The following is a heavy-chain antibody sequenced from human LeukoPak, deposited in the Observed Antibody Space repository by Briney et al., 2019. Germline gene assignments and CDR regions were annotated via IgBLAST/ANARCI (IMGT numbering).Heavy chain of an antibody. D-gene: IGHD6-13*01. J-gene: IGHJ3*02. Sequence: GGSLRLSCAASGFTFSNAWMSWVRQAPGKGLEWVGRIKSKTDGGTTDYAAPVKGRFTISRDDSKNTLYLQMNSLKTEDTAVYYCTTEGSSAAGFYDAFDIWGQGTMVTVSS. V-gene: IGHV3-15*01. CDR3: TTEGSSAAGFYDAFDI. CDR2: IKSKTDGGTT. CDR1: GFTFSNAW.